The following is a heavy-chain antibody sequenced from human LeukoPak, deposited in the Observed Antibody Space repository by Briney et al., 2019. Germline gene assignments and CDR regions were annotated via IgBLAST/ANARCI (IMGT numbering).Heavy chain of an antibody. CDR3: ARRLCSGGSCPDAFDI. CDR2: IYTSGST. V-gene: IGHV4-4*07. CDR1: GGSISNYY. D-gene: IGHD2-15*01. J-gene: IGHJ3*02. Sequence: SETLSLTCTVSGGSISNYYWNWIRQPAGKGLEWIGHIYTSGSTNYNPSLKSRVTISVDTSKNQFSLKLSSVTAADTAVYYCARRLCSGGSCPDAFDIWGQGTMVTFSS.